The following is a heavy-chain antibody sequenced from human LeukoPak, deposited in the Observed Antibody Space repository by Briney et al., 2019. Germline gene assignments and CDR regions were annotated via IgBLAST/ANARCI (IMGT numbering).Heavy chain of an antibody. CDR1: GVSISPYY. CDR2: IYYLGST. Sequence: SETLSLTCTVSGVSISPYYWSWIRQPPGKGLGWIAYIYYLGSTNYNPSLKSRVTISVDTSKNQFSLKLNSVTAADTAVYFCARMSTSGPFFDYWGQGTLVTVSS. D-gene: IGHD5/OR15-5a*01. CDR3: ARMSTSGPFFDY. V-gene: IGHV4-59*01. J-gene: IGHJ4*02.